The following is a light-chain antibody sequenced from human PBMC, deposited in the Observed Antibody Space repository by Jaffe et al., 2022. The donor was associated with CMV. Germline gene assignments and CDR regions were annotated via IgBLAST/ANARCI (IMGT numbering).Light chain of an antibody. V-gene: IGLV2-14*03. J-gene: IGLJ2*01. CDR3: SSYRDSSTPVV. Sequence: QSALTQPASVSGSPGQSITISCTGSSSDIGTYNFVSWYQQHPGKAPRLIIYDVSYRPSEFSNRFSGSKSGNTASLTISGLQAEDEADYYCSSYRDSSTPVVFGGGTKLTVL. CDR2: DVS. CDR1: SSDIGTYNF.